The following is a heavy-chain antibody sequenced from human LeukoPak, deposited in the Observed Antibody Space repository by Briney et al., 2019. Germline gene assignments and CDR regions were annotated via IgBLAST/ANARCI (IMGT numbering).Heavy chain of an antibody. CDR3: AAQVVPAAISPSWYFDL. D-gene: IGHD2-2*02. J-gene: IGHJ2*01. V-gene: IGHV1-46*01. CDR2: INPSGGST. Sequence: GASVKVSCKASGYTFTSYYMHWVRQAPGQGLEWMGIINPSGGSTSYAQKFQGRVTMTRDTSTSTVYMELSSLRSEDTAVYYCAAQVVPAAISPSWYFDLWGRGTLVTVSS. CDR1: GYTFTSYY.